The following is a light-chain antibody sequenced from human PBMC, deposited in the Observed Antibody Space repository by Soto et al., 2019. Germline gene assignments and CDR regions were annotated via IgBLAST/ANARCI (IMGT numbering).Light chain of an antibody. J-gene: IGKJ1*01. CDR1: QSVGSN. CDR2: GAS. CDR3: QQYDNWPPLT. Sequence: EIVMTQSPATLSVSPGERATLSCRASQSVGSNLAWYQQRPGQAPRRLIYGASTRATGIPARFSGSGSGTDFTLTISRLEPEDFAVYYCQQYDNWPPLTFGQGTKVEIK. V-gene: IGKV3-15*01.